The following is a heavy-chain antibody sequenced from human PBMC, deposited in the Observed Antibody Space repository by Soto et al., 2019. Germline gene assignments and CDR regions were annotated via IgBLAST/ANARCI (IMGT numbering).Heavy chain of an antibody. CDR3: ARDQLYYNDISGRPLNAFDV. CDR2: ISWNSGNI. J-gene: IGHJ3*01. Sequence: GGSLRLSCAASGFTFHNYAMHWVRQAPGKGLEWVAGISWNSGNIDFGDSVKGRFTISRDNAKNSLYLQMNSLRAEDTAVYYCARDQLYYNDISGRPLNAFDVWGQGTMVTVSS. D-gene: IGHD3-22*01. CDR1: GFTFHNYA. V-gene: IGHV3-9*01.